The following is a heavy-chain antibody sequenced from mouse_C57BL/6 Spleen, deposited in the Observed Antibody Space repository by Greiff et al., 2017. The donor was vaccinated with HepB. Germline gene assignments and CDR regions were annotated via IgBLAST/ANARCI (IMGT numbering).Heavy chain of an antibody. V-gene: IGHV5-6*01. CDR1: GFTFSSYG. D-gene: IGHD3-2*02. CDR2: ISSGGSYT. J-gene: IGHJ3*01. Sequence: EVQVVESGGDLVKPGGSLKLSCAASGFTFSSYGMSWVRQTPDKRLEWVATISSGGSYTYYPDSVKGRFTISRDNAKNTLYLQMSSLKSEDTAMYYCARRAAQAIWFAYWGQGTLVTVSA. CDR3: ARRAAQAIWFAY.